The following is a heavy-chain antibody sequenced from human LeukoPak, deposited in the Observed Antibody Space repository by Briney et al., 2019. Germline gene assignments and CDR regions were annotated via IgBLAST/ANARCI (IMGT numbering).Heavy chain of an antibody. V-gene: IGHV3-23*01. CDR1: GFTFSSYA. CDR2: ISGSGGST. Sequence: PGGSLRLSCAASGFTFSSYAMSWVRQAPGKGLEWVSAISGSGGSTYYADSVKGRFTISRDNSKNTLYLQMNSLRVEDTALYYCAKSVGPTTGAIHYWGQGTLVTVSS. D-gene: IGHD1-26*01. J-gene: IGHJ4*02. CDR3: AKSVGPTTGAIHY.